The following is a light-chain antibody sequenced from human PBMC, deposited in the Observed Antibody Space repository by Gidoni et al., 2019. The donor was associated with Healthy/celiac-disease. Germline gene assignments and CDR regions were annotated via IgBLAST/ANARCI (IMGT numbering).Light chain of an antibody. CDR3: QQYNSYPPT. CDR2: SAS. Sequence: IEMAQTPSTLSASGGDRVTITCRASQRISSWLAWYQQKPGKAPKLLIYSASSLESGVPSRFSGSGSGTEFTLTISSLQPDDFATYYCQQYNSYPPTFGQGTRLEIK. CDR1: QRISSW. J-gene: IGKJ5*01. V-gene: IGKV1-5*03.